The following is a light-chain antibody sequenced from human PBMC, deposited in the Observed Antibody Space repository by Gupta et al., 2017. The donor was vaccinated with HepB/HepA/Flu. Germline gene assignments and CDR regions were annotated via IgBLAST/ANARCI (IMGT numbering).Light chain of an antibody. V-gene: IGLV1-51*01. Sequence: QSVLTQPPSVSAAPGQKVTISCSGSSFNIGYFYVSWYQQLPGTAPKLLIYQNNKRPSGIPDRFSGSKSGTSATLGITGLQTADEADYYCATWDPNLHGVFGGGSRLTVL. CDR1: SFNIGYFY. CDR3: ATWDPNLHGV. CDR2: QNN. J-gene: IGLJ3*02.